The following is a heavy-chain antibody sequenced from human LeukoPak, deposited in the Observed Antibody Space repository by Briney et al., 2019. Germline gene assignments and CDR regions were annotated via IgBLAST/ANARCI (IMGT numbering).Heavy chain of an antibody. CDR2: ISGNGGVI. CDR3: GRDPRPVRI. CDR1: GFTFSDNY. J-gene: IGHJ4*02. V-gene: IGHV3-11*04. Sequence: PGGSLRLSCAASGFTFSDNYMTWVRQAPGKGLEWLSYISGNGGVIQYADSVKGRFTISRDNAKNLLYLQMDSLRVEDTAIYYCGRDPRPVRIWGKGPLVTVSS.